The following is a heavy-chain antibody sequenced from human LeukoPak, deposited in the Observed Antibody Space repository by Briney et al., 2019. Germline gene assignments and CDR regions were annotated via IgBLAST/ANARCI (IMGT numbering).Heavy chain of an antibody. CDR2: IKHDGSEK. V-gene: IGHV3-7*01. J-gene: IGHJ4*02. CDR1: GFTFSNYW. D-gene: IGHD5/OR15-5a*01. Sequence: GGSLRLSCAASGFTFSNYWMSWVRQAPGKGLEWVANIKHDGSEKYYVDSVKGRFTISRDNADNSLFLQMNSLRVEDTAVYYCARLAPSTANYWGQGTLVTVSS. CDR3: ARLAPSTANY.